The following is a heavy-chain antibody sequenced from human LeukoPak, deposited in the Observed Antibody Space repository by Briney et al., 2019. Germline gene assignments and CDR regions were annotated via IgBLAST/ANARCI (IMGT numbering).Heavy chain of an antibody. J-gene: IGHJ4*02. V-gene: IGHV3-23*01. CDR1: GFTFSSYA. CDR3: AKPHLGGYDLFDY. D-gene: IGHD5-12*01. Sequence: PGGSLRLSCAASGFTFSSYAMSWVRQAPGKGLEWVSAISGSGGSTYYADSVKGRFTISRDNSKNALYLQMNSLRAEDTAVYYCAKPHLGGYDLFDYWGQGTLVTVSS. CDR2: ISGSGGST.